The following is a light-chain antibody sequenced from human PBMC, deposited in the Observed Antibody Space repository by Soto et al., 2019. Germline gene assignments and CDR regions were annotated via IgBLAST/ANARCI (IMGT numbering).Light chain of an antibody. J-gene: IGLJ3*02. CDR3: QSYDATTQV. V-gene: IGLV6-57*01. CDR1: SGSIASNH. Sequence: NFLLTKPHSASESPGKTGIISCTRSSGSIASNHVQSYQQRPGSSPTTVIYEDYQRPPGVLVGFSGSIDIAPNSSSLAISGLEKEDEAYYYCQSYDATTQVFVGGTKLTVL. CDR2: EDY.